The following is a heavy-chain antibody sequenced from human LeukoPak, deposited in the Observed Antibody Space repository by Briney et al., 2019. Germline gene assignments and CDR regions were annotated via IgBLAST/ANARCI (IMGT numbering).Heavy chain of an antibody. D-gene: IGHD3-10*01. V-gene: IGHV6-1*01. J-gene: IGHJ5*02. Sequence: SQTLSLTCAISGDSVSSNSAAWNWIRQSPSRGLEWLGRIYYRSKWYNDYAVSVKSRITINPDTSKNQFSLQLNSVTPEDTAVYYCARDQEDTMVRGVIITYNWFDPWGQGTLVTVSS. CDR2: IYYRSKWYN. CDR1: GDSVSSNSAA. CDR3: ARDQEDTMVRGVIITYNWFDP.